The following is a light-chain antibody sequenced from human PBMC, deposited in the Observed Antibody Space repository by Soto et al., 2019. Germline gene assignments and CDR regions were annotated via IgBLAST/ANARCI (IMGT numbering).Light chain of an antibody. CDR1: QSVGSK. J-gene: IGKJ2*01. Sequence: EIVLTQSPATLSVSLGEGATLSCRASQSVGSKLAWYQQKPGQAPRLLIFGVSTRAHGVPARFSGSGSGTDVSLTIRSLESEDFAVYYCQQYSDWPPEYTFGQGTKLDIK. CDR2: GVS. CDR3: QQYSDWPPEYT. V-gene: IGKV3-15*01.